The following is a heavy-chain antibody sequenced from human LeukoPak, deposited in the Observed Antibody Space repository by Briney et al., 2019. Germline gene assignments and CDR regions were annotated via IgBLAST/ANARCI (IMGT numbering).Heavy chain of an antibody. CDR3: ARNSGSSDAFDI. D-gene: IGHD1-26*01. CDR2: IKEDGSEK. CDR1: GFTFRNYW. V-gene: IGHV3-7*01. Sequence: GGSLRLSCAASGFTFRNYWMTWVRQAPGKGLERVANIKEDGSEKYYLDSVKGRFTISRDNAKNSLYLQMDSLRAEDTAVYYCARNSGSSDAFDIWGQGTMVTVSS. J-gene: IGHJ3*02.